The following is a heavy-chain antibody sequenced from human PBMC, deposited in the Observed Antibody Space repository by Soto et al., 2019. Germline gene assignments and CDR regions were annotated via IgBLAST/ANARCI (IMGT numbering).Heavy chain of an antibody. D-gene: IGHD5-12*01. CDR2: ISSSGNYI. J-gene: IGHJ4*02. V-gene: IGHV3-21*01. Sequence: GGSLRLSCATSGFTFSDYSMNWVRQAPGKGLEWVSSISSSGNYIYSADSVKGRFTISRDNTKSSLNLQMDSLRAEDTAVYYCARTGRWLQFEDYWGQGTLVTVSS. CDR1: GFTFSDYS. CDR3: ARTGRWLQFEDY.